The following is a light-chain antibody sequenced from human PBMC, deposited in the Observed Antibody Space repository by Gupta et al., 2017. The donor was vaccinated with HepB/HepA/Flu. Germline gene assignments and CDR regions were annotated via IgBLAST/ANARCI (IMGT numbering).Light chain of an antibody. V-gene: IGKV4-1*01. Sequence: IVMTQSPASLAVSLGERATINCKSSQSVLYSSNNKNYLAWFQQKPGQPPKLLIYWASTRESGVPDRFSGSGSGTDFTLTISSLQAEDVAVYYCHQYYDAPRNFGQGTKLEIK. CDR3: HQYYDAPRN. CDR1: QSVLYSSNNKNY. J-gene: IGKJ2*02. CDR2: WAS.